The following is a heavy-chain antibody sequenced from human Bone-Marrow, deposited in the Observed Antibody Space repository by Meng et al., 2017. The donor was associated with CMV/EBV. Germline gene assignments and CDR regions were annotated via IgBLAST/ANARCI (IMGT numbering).Heavy chain of an antibody. CDR3: ARGPERSNWFDP. Sequence: ASVKVSCKASGCTFTSYDINWVRQAPGQGPEWMGWMNPNSGNTGYAQKFQGRVTMTRNTSIGTAYMELSSLRSEDTAVYYCARGPERSNWFDPWGQGTLVTVSS. J-gene: IGHJ5*02. D-gene: IGHD1-1*01. V-gene: IGHV1-8*01. CDR2: MNPNSGNT. CDR1: GCTFTSYD.